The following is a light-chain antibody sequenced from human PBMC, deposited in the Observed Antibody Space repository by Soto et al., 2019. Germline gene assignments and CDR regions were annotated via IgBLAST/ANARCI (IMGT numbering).Light chain of an antibody. J-gene: IGKJ1*01. Sequence: DIQMTQSPSSLSASVGDRVTITCRASEDISNYLAWYQQKPGKVPKLLIYGASTLQSGVPSRFSGSGSGTDFTLTISSLQTVDVATYYCQNYNRAPWTFGQGTKVENK. CDR1: EDISNY. CDR3: QNYNRAPWT. CDR2: GAS. V-gene: IGKV1-27*01.